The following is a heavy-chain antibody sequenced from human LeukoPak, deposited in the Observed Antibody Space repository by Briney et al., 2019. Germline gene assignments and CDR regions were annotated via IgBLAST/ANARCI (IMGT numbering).Heavy chain of an antibody. CDR2: ISYSVNT. V-gene: IGHV4-59*01. Sequence: SETLSLTCTVSGDSITGFYWSWIRRPPGKRLEWIAYISYSVNTNYNPSLRSRVTISIDTSKNQFSLNLNSVTAADTAVFYCARGRRGAAGLFDSWGQGTLVTVSS. J-gene: IGHJ4*02. D-gene: IGHD3-10*01. CDR1: GDSITGFY. CDR3: ARGRRGAAGLFDS.